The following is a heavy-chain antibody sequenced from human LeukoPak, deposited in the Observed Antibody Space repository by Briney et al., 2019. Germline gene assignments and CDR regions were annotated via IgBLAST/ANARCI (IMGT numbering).Heavy chain of an antibody. J-gene: IGHJ4*02. V-gene: IGHV4-39*01. CDR2: INHSGST. CDR3: ARQPSRYCSSTSCYTATDY. CDR1: GDSMSSGDYY. D-gene: IGHD2-2*02. Sequence: SETLSLTCTVSGDSMSSGDYYWSWIRQPPGKGLEWIGEINHSGSTNYNPSLKSRVTISVDTSKNQFSLKLSSVTAADTAVYYCARQPSRYCSSTSCYTATDYWGQGTLVTVSS.